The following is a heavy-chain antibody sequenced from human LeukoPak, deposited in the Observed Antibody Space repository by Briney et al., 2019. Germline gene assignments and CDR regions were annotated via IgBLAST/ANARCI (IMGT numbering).Heavy chain of an antibody. V-gene: IGHV4-59*08. CDR1: GGSMSSYS. Sequence: SETLSLTCTVSGGSMSSYSWSWIRQPPGEGLEWIGFIYYSGSTNYNPSLKSRVTISVDTSKSQFSLKVNSVTAADTAVYYCARAHSSGWPHMFDPWGQGTLVTVPS. D-gene: IGHD6-19*01. J-gene: IGHJ5*02. CDR3: ARAHSSGWPHMFDP. CDR2: IYYSGST.